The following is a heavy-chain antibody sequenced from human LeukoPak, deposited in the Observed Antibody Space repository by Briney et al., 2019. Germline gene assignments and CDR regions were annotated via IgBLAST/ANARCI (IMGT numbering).Heavy chain of an antibody. CDR1: GYTLSDLS. V-gene: IGHV1-24*01. CDR2: FALEDGEK. J-gene: IGHJ4*02. CDR3: ATAFAGNLVDD. D-gene: IGHD1-14*01. Sequence: ASVKVSCKVSGYTLSDLSMHWVRQAPGKGLEWMGSFALEDGEKVYAQKFQGRVTMTEDTSTDTAYMELSSLRFEDTAVYYCATAFAGNLVDDWGQGTLVTVSS.